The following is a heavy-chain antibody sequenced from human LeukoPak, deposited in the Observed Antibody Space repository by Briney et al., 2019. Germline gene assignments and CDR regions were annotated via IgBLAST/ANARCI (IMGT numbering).Heavy chain of an antibody. J-gene: IGHJ4*02. CDR2: ISYDGSNK. D-gene: IGHD4-17*01. CDR1: GFTFSSYA. Sequence: GGSLRRSCAASGFTFSSYAIHWVRQAPGKGLEWVAVISYDGSNKYYADSVKGRFTISRDNSKNTLYLQMNSLRAEDTAVYYCARETGSAVGSTDFDYWGQGTLVTVSS. V-gene: IGHV3-30-3*01. CDR3: ARETGSAVGSTDFDY.